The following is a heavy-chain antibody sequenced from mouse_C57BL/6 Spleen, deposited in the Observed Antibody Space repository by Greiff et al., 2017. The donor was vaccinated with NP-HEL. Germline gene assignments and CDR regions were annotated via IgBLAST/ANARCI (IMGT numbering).Heavy chain of an antibody. J-gene: IGHJ2*01. CDR2: INPSNGGT. CDR3: ARLGTGVAFAH. V-gene: IGHV1-53*01. Sequence: QVRLQQPGTELVKPGASVKLSCKASGYTFTSYGMHWVQQRPGQGLEWIGNINPSNGGTNYNEKFKSKTTLTVDKSSSTAYMLLSRLTSEDSTVYYCARLGTGVAFAHCGKGTTLTVSS. D-gene: IGHD4-1*01. CDR1: GYTFTSYG.